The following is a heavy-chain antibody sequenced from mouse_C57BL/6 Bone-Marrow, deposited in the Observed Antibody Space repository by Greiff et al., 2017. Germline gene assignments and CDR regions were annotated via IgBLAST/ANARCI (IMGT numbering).Heavy chain of an antibody. CDR2: IDPEDGDT. J-gene: IGHJ3*01. D-gene: IGHD1-1*01. Sequence: EVQGVESGAELVRPGASVKLSCTASGFNIKDYYMHWVKQRPEQGLEWIGRIDPEDGDTEYAPKFQGKATMTADTSSNTAYLQLSSLTSEDTAVYYCTTRHLLLLAWFAYWGQGTLVTVSA. V-gene: IGHV14-1*01. CDR3: TTRHLLLLAWFAY. CDR1: GFNIKDYY.